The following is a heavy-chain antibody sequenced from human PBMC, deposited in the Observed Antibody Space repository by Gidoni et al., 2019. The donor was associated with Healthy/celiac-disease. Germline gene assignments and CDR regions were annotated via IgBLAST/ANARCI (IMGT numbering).Heavy chain of an antibody. V-gene: IGHV1-69*06. J-gene: IGHJ4*02. CDR3: ARELVGYCSGGSCYRGVDY. CDR1: GGTFSSYA. D-gene: IGHD2-15*01. CDR2: IIPIFGTA. Sequence: QVQLVQSGAEVKKPGSSVKVSCKASGGTFSSYAISWVRQAPGQGLEWMGGIIPIFGTANYAQKFQGRVTITADKSTSTAYMELSSLRSEDTAVYYCARELVGYCSGGSCYRGVDYWGQGTLVTVSS.